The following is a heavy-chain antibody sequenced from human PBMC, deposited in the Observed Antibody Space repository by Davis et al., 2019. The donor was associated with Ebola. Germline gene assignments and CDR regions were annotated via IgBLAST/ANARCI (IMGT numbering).Heavy chain of an antibody. CDR3: ARDPVVLLFTYFDN. D-gene: IGHD2/OR15-2a*01. CDR2: INMDGSKI. V-gene: IGHV3-74*01. CDR1: GFTFRSYW. J-gene: IGHJ4*02. Sequence: GESLKISCAASGFTFRSYWMHWVRQVPGKGLVWVSRINMDGSKINYGDSVKGRFTISRDNAKNTLYLQMNSLRAEDTAVYYCARDPVVLLFTYFDNWGQGTLVTVSS.